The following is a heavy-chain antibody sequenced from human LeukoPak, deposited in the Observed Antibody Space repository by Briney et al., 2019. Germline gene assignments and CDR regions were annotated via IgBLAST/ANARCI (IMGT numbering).Heavy chain of an antibody. V-gene: IGHV1-69*04. Sequence: GASVKVSCKASGGTFSSYAISWVRQAPGQGLEWMGRIIPILGIANYAQKFQGRVTITADKSTSTAYTELSSLRSEDTAVYYCARGPGIAAAGISYYYYGMDVWGQGTTVTVSS. CDR1: GGTFSSYA. J-gene: IGHJ6*02. D-gene: IGHD6-13*01. CDR3: ARGPGIAAAGISYYYYGMDV. CDR2: IIPILGIA.